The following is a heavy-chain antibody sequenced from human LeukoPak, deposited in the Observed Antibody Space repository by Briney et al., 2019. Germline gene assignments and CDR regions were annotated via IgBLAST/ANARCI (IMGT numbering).Heavy chain of an antibody. J-gene: IGHJ5*02. D-gene: IGHD4-23*01. CDR1: GYTFSNYG. Sequence: ASVKVSCKASGYTFSNYGISWVRQAPGQGLEWMGWISAYKANTNYVQKFQGRVTMTTDTSTTTAYMDLRSLRSDDTAVYYCARMPPDGVRWSWGWFDPWGQGTLVTVSS. V-gene: IGHV1-18*01. CDR2: ISAYKANT. CDR3: ARMPPDGVRWSWGWFDP.